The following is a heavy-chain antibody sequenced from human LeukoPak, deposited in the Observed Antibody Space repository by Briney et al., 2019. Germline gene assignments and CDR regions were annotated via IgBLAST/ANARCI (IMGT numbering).Heavy chain of an antibody. Sequence: PSETLSLTCTVSGGSISSYYWSWIRQPPGKGLEWLGYIYYSGSTNYNPSLKSRVTISVDTSKNQFSPKLSSVTAADTAVYYCARVGRGYSGYDPYYFDYWGQGTLVTVSS. CDR3: ARVGRGYSGYDPYYFDY. CDR1: GGSISSYY. V-gene: IGHV4-59*01. D-gene: IGHD5-12*01. J-gene: IGHJ4*02. CDR2: IYYSGST.